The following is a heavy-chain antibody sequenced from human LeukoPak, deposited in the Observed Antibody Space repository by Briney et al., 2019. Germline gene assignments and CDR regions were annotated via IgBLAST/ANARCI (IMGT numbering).Heavy chain of an antibody. V-gene: IGHV4-34*01. D-gene: IGHD3-10*01. CDR2: INHSGST. Sequence: SETLSLTCAVYGGSFSGYYWSWIRQPPGKGLEWIGEINHSGSTNYNPSLKSRVTISVDTSKNQFSLKLSSVTAADTAVYYCARGSMVRGVIVRGFYYYYYMDVWGKGTTVTVSS. J-gene: IGHJ6*03. CDR1: GGSFSGYY. CDR3: ARGSMVRGVIVRGFYYYYYMDV.